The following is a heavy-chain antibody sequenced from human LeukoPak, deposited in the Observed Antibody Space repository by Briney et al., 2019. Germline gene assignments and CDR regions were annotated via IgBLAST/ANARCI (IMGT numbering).Heavy chain of an antibody. Sequence: GGSLRLSCAASGFTFSSYSMNWVRQAPGKGLEWVSSISSSSSYIYYADSVKGRFTISRDNAKNSLYLQMNSLRAEDTAVYYCARLGGTTIRVFDYWGQGTLVTVSS. CDR1: GFTFSSYS. D-gene: IGHD1-26*01. J-gene: IGHJ4*02. CDR3: ARLGGTTIRVFDY. CDR2: ISSSSSYI. V-gene: IGHV3-21*01.